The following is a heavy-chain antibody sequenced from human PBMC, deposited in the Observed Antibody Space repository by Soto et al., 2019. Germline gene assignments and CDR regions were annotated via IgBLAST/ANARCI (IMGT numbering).Heavy chain of an antibody. V-gene: IGHV4-39*01. J-gene: IGHJ5*02. CDR3: ARRKGIAAAGTLFAP. CDR2: IYYSGST. CDR1: GGSISSSSYY. D-gene: IGHD6-13*01. Sequence: QLQLQESGPGLVKPSETLSLTCTVSGGSISSSSYYWGWIRQPPGKGLEWIGSIYYSGSTYYNPSLKSRVTIXXDXSXXPPSLQLSPVTASETAVYYCARRKGIAAAGTLFAPWGQGTLVTVSS.